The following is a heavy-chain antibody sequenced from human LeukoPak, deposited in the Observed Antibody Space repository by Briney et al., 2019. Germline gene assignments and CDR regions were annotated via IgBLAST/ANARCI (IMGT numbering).Heavy chain of an antibody. J-gene: IGHJ4*02. D-gene: IGHD3-3*01. CDR3: ARAREKAYYDFWSGYPTNYYFDY. CDR1: GGSISSYY. V-gene: IGHV4-59*08. CDR2: IYYSGST. Sequence: SETLSLTCTVSGGSISSYYWSWIRQPPGKGLEWIGYIYYSGSTYYNPSLKSRVTISVDTSKNQFSLKLSSVTAADTAVYYCARAREKAYYDFWSGYPTNYYFDYWGQGTLVTVSS.